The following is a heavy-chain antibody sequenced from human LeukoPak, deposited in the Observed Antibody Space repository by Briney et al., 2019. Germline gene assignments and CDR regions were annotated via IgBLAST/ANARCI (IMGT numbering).Heavy chain of an antibody. CDR1: GGSFSGYY. J-gene: IGHJ5*02. CDR2: INHSGST. Sequence: SGTLSLTCAVYGGSFSGYYWSWIRQPPGKGLEWIGEINHSGSTNYNPSLKSRVTISVDTSKNQFSLKLSSVTAADTAVYYCARGGSGSYYYWFDPWGQGTLVTVSS. D-gene: IGHD3-10*01. V-gene: IGHV4-34*01. CDR3: ARGGSGSYYYWFDP.